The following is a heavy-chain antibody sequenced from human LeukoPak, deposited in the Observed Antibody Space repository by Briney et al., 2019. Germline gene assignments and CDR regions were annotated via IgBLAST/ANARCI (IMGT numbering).Heavy chain of an antibody. V-gene: IGHV3-33*01. Sequence: GRSLRLSCAVSGFTFSSYGMHWVRQAPGKGLEWVAVIWFDGSNEYYADSVKGRFTISRDNPKNTLYLQMNSLRAEDTAVYYCARARAFDYWGQGTLVTVSS. D-gene: IGHD6-6*01. CDR1: GFTFSSYG. CDR3: ARARAFDY. J-gene: IGHJ4*02. CDR2: IWFDGSNE.